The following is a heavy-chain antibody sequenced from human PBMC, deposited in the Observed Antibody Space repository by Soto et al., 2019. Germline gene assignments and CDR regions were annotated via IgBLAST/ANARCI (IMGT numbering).Heavy chain of an antibody. CDR3: ARDLVKRVAGKNWFDP. CDR2: IYTSGST. CDR1: GGSISSYY. V-gene: IGHV4-4*07. J-gene: IGHJ5*02. Sequence: QVQLQESGPGLVKPSETLSLTCTVSGGSISSYYWSWIRQPAGQGLEWIGRIYTSGSTNYNPSLKSRVTMSVDTSKNQFSLKLSSVTAADTAVYYCARDLVKRVAGKNWFDPWGQGTLVTVSS. D-gene: IGHD6-19*01.